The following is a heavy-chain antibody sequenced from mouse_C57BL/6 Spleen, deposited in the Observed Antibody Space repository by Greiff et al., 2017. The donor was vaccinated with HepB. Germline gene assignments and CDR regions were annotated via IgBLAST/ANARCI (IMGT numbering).Heavy chain of an antibody. V-gene: IGHV1-20*01. Sequence: EVQLQQSGPELVKPGDSVKISCKASGYSFTGYFMNWVMQSHGKSLEWIGRINPYNGDTFYNQKFKGKATLTVDKSSSTAHMELRSLTSEDSAVYYCARWDYDLYYFDYWGQGTTLTVSS. J-gene: IGHJ2*01. CDR3: ARWDYDLYYFDY. CDR1: GYSFTGYF. CDR2: INPYNGDT. D-gene: IGHD2-4*01.